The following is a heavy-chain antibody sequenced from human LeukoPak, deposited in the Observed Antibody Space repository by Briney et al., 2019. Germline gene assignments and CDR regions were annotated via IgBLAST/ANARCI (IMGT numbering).Heavy chain of an antibody. D-gene: IGHD3-22*01. J-gene: IGHJ4*02. Sequence: SVKVSCKASGGTFISYAISWVRQAPGQGLEWMGRIIPIFGTASYAQKFQGRVTITTDESTSTAYMELSSLRSEDTAVYYCAARSGYCPDAFDIWGQGTLVTVSS. CDR2: IIPIFGTA. CDR1: GGTFISYA. CDR3: AARSGYCPDAFDI. V-gene: IGHV1-69*05.